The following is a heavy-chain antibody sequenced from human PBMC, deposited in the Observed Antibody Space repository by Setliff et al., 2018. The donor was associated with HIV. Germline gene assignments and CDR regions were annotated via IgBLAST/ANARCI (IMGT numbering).Heavy chain of an antibody. Sequence: ASVKVSCKASGYTFTTYDINWVRQATGQGLGWMGWMNPNSGNTGYAQKFQGRVTMTRHTSTSTAYMQLSSLRSEDTAVYYCARVIPDYGDYYFDYWGQGTMVTVSS. V-gene: IGHV1-8*02. CDR1: GYTFTTYD. J-gene: IGHJ4*03. D-gene: IGHD4-17*01. CDR3: ARVIPDYGDYYFDY. CDR2: MNPNSGNT.